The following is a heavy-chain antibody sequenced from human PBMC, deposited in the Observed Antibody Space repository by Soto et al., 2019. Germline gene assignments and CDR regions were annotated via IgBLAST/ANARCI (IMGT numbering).Heavy chain of an antibody. CDR2: ISAYNGNT. J-gene: IGHJ6*03. V-gene: IGHV1-18*01. D-gene: IGHD3-10*01. CDR3: ARDLWAASNYYYYMAV. Sequence: GASVKVSCKASGYTFTSYGISWVRQAPGQGLEWMGWISAYNGNTNYAQKLQGRVTMTTDTSTSTAYMELRSLRSDDTAVYYCARDLWAASNYYYYMAVWGKGTTVTVSS. CDR1: GYTFTSYG.